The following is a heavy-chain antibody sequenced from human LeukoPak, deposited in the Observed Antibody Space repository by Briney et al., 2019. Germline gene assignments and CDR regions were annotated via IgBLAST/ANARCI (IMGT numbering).Heavy chain of an antibody. CDR1: GYIFNSYG. V-gene: IGHV1-18*01. D-gene: IGHD4-11*01. CDR3: ARDWYGVTTDY. CDR2: ISAYNGNT. J-gene: IGHJ4*02. Sequence: ASVKVSCKASGYIFNSYGISWVRQAPGQGLEWMGWISAYNGNTNYAQKLQGRVTMTTDTSTSTAYMELRSLRSDDTAVYYCARDWYGVTTDYWGQGTLVTVSS.